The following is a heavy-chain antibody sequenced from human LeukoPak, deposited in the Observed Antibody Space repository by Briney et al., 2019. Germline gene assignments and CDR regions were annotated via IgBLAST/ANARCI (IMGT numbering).Heavy chain of an antibody. CDR3: ARDVADSSGYYPDY. D-gene: IGHD3-22*01. J-gene: IGHJ4*02. CDR1: GFTFSSYA. CDR2: ISYDGSNK. Sequence: PGGSLRLSCAASGFTFSSYAMHWVRQAPGKGLEWVAVISYDGSNKYYADSVKGRFTISRDNSKNTLYLQMNSLRAEDTAVYYCARDVADSSGYYPDYWGQGTLVTVSS. V-gene: IGHV3-30*04.